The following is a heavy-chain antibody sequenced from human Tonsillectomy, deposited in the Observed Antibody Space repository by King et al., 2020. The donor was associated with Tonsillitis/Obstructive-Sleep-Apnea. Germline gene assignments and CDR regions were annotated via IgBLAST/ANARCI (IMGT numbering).Heavy chain of an antibody. Sequence: VQLVESGGGLVQPGRSLRLSCAASGFTFDDYAMHWVRQAPGKGLEWGSGISWNSNTIGYEDSVKGRFTISRDNAKNSLYLQMNSLRAEDTALYYCAKDRVPYCGGDCYFGGWGQGPLVTVSS. J-gene: IGHJ4*02. CDR2: ISWNSNTI. D-gene: IGHD2-21*01. V-gene: IGHV3-9*01. CDR1: GFTFDDYA. CDR3: AKDRVPYCGGDCYFGG.